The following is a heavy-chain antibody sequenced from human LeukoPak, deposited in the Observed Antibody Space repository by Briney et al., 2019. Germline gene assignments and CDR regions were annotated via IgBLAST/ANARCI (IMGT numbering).Heavy chain of an antibody. CDR3: AKDERNWNYNLASQTYD. J-gene: IGHJ4*02. V-gene: IGHV3-23*01. CDR2: ISGSGVST. D-gene: IGHD1-7*01. CDR1: GFSFSSYA. Sequence: GGSLRLSCAASGFSFSSYAMSWVRQAPGKGLEWVSAISGSGVSTYYADSVKGRFTVSRDNSKNTLYLQMSSLRAEDTAVCYCAKDERNWNYNLASQTYDWGQGTLVTVSS.